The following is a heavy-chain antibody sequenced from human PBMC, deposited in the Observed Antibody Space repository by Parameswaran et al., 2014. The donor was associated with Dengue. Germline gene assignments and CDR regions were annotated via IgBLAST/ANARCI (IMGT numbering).Heavy chain of an antibody. D-gene: IGHD3-22*01. CDR2: IKSKTDGGTT. CDR3: TTVGEWLLLRADY. V-gene: IGHV3-15*01. J-gene: IGHJ4*02. Sequence: VRQMPGKGLEWVGRIKSKTDGGTTDYAAPVKGRFTISRDDSKNTLYLQMNSLKTEDTAVYYCTTVGEWLLLRADYWGQGTLVTVSS.